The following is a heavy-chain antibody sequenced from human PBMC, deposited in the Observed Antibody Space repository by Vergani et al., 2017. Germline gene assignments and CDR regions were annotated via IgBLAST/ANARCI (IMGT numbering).Heavy chain of an antibody. CDR3: VRDGRVSRT. J-gene: IGHJ3*01. CDR2: ISGNNGDV. CDR1: GFPFSHYS. V-gene: IGHV3-21*01. Sequence: EVQMVESGGGLVKPGGALRLSCVASGFPFSHYSMNWVRQAPGKGLGWVSSISGNNGDVYYANSVKGRFTISRDNAKNSLYLDMSSLRAEDTAVYYCVRDGRVSRTWGQGTLVAGSS.